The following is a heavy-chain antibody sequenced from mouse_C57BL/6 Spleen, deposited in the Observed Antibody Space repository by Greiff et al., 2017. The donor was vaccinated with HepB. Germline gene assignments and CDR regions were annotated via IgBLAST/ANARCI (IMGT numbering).Heavy chain of an antibody. CDR1: GFTFSSYG. CDR2: ISSGGSYT. CDR3: ARLYDYDVAWFAY. Sequence: EVQLVESGGDLVKPGGSLKLSCAASGFTFSSYGMSWVRQTPDKRLEWVATISSGGSYTYYPDSVKGRFTISRDNAKNTLYLQMSSLKSEDTAMYYWARLYDYDVAWFAYWGQGTLVTVSA. D-gene: IGHD2-4*01. J-gene: IGHJ3*01. V-gene: IGHV5-6*01.